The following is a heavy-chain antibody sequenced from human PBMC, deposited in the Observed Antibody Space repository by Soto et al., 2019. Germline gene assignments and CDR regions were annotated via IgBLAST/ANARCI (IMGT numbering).Heavy chain of an antibody. CDR2: IYHSGST. D-gene: IGHD2-15*01. CDR1: GGSISSSNW. J-gene: IGHJ4*02. V-gene: IGHV4-4*02. CDR3: ARDLGYCSGGSCYGFDY. Sequence: QVQLQESGPGLVKPSGTLSLTCAVSGGSISSSNWWSWVRQPPGKGLEWIGEIYHSGSTNDNPSLKSRVTISVDKSKNQFSLKLSSVTAADTAVYYCARDLGYCSGGSCYGFDYWGQGTLVTVSS.